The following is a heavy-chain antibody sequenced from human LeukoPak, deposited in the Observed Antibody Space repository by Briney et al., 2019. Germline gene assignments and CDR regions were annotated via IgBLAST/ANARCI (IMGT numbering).Heavy chain of an antibody. Sequence: GESLKISCKGSGYNFASYWIAWVRQMPGKGLEWMGIICPGDSDTRYSPSFQGQVIISADKSISTAYLQWSSLKASDTAMYYCARGPYYYDSSAYHYDYWGQGTLVTVSS. CDR2: ICPGDSDT. D-gene: IGHD3-22*01. CDR3: ARGPYYYDSSAYHYDY. V-gene: IGHV5-51*01. CDR1: GYNFASYW. J-gene: IGHJ4*02.